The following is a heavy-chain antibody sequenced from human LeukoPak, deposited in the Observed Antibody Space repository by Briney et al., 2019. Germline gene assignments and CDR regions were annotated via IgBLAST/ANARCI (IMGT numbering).Heavy chain of an antibody. CDR3: ARGSGSYGGFDY. V-gene: IGHV3-66*01. D-gene: IGHD1-26*01. Sequence: TGGSLRLSCAASGFTFSSYSMNWVRQAPGKGLEWVSVIYSGGSTYYADSVKGRFTISRDTSKNTLYLQMNSLRAEDTALYYCARGSGSYGGFDYWGQGTLVTVSS. J-gene: IGHJ4*02. CDR2: IYSGGST. CDR1: GFTFSSYS.